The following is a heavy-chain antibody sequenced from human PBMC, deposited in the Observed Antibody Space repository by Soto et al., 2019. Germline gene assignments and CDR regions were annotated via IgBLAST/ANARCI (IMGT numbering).Heavy chain of an antibody. J-gene: IGHJ4*02. D-gene: IGHD4-4*01. CDR3: ARDLDDYSNYPFDY. V-gene: IGHV3-33*01. CDR1: GFTFSSYG. CDR2: IWYDGSNK. Sequence: GGSLRLSCAASGFTFSSYGMHWVRQAPGKGLEWVAVIWYDGSNKYYADSVKGRFTISRDNSKNTLYLQMSSLRAEDTAVCYCARDLDDYSNYPFDYWGQGTLVTGSS.